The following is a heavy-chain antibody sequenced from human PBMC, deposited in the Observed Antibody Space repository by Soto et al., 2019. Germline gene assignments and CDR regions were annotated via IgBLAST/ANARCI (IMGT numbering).Heavy chain of an antibody. CDR3: ARDKITGLFDY. V-gene: IGHV4-39*07. J-gene: IGHJ4*02. CDR2: IKHSGST. D-gene: IGHD2-8*02. Sequence: SETLSLTCTVSGGSISSGGYYWTWIRQPPGTGLEWIGEIKHSGSTNYNPSLKSRVTISVDTSKNQFSLKLTSVTAADTAVYYCARDKITGLFDYWGQGTLVTVSS. CDR1: GGSISSGGYY.